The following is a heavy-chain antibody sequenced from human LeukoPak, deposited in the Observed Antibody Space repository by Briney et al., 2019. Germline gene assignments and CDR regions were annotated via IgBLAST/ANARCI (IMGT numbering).Heavy chain of an antibody. J-gene: IGHJ5*02. CDR2: IYSGGST. Sequence: GGSLRLSCAASGFTVSSNYMSWVRQAPGKGLEWVSVIYSGGSTYYADSVKGRFTISRDNSKNTLYLQMNSLRAEDTAVYYCARVPRRRLRYFDWLLEGFDPWGQGTLVTVSS. V-gene: IGHV3-53*01. CDR1: GFTVSSNY. CDR3: ARVPRRRLRYFDWLLEGFDP. D-gene: IGHD3-9*01.